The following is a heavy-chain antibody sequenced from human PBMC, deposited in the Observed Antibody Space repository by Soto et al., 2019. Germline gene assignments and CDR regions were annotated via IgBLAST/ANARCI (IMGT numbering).Heavy chain of an antibody. CDR2: INGSGDST. CDR1: GFTFSSYA. CDR3: AKDVAVAGTDAFDI. D-gene: IGHD6-19*01. Sequence: LRLSCAASGFTFSSYAMTWVRQAPGKGLEWVSSINGSGDSTYYADSVKGRFTISRDNAENTLYLQMNSLRAEDTAVYYCAKDVAVAGTDAFDIWGQGTMVTGSS. J-gene: IGHJ3*02. V-gene: IGHV3-23*01.